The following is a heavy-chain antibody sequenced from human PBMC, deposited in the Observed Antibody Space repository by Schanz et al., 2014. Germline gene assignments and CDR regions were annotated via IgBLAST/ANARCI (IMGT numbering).Heavy chain of an antibody. Sequence: EVQLVESGGCLVQPGGSLRLSCAASGFTFTNYWMTWVRQAPGKGLEWVANINLDGSGKIYLGSVRGRFAISRDDAQNSFYLQMNSLRAEDTSVYHVVREESYYGAGSYRYWGPGTLVTVSS. CDR2: INLDGSGK. CDR3: VREESYYGAGSYRY. V-gene: IGHV3-7*01. J-gene: IGHJ4*02. D-gene: IGHD3-10*01. CDR1: GFTFTNYW.